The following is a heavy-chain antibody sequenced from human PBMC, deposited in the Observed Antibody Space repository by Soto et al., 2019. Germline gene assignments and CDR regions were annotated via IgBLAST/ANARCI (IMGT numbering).Heavy chain of an antibody. CDR2: IYYSGST. CDR1: GGSISSYY. D-gene: IGHD6-19*01. V-gene: IGHV4-59*08. CDR3: ARLPGIAVAGFDY. Sequence: QVQLQESGPGLVKPSETLSLTCTVSGGSISSYYWSWIRQPPGKGLEWIGYIYYSGSTNYNPSLKSRVTISVDTSKNQFSLKRSSVTAADTAVYYCARLPGIAVAGFDYWGQGTLVTVSS. J-gene: IGHJ4*02.